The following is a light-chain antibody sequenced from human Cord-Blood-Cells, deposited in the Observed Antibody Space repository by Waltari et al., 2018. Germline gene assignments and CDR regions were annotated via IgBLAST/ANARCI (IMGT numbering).Light chain of an antibody. J-gene: IGLJ3*02. Sequence: SSELTQDPAVSVALGQTVRITCQGDSLRSYYASWYQQKPGQAPVLVIYGKNNRPSGIPDRFSGSSSGSTASLTITGAQAEDEADDYCNSRDSSGNRVVGGGTKLTVL. CDR2: GKN. CDR1: SLRSYY. V-gene: IGLV3-19*01. CDR3: NSRDSSGNRV.